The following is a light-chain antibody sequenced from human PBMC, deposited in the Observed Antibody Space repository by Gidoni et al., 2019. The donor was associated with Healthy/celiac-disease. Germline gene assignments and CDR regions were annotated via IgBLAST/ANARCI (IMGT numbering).Light chain of an antibody. V-gene: IGKV4-1*01. CDR2: WAS. J-gene: IGKJ4*01. CDR3: QQYYSTPPT. CDR1: QSVLYSSNNQNY. Sequence: DIVMTQSPDSLAVSLGERATINCKSSQSVLYSSNNQNYLAWYQHKPGQPPKLLIYWASTRESGVPDRFSGIWSGTDFTLSISSLQAEDVAVYYCQQYYSTPPTFGGGTKVEIK.